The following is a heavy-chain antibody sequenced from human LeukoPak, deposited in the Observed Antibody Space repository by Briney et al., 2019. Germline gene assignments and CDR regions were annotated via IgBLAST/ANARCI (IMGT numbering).Heavy chain of an antibody. CDR3: AKDGGYSSYHY. CDR2: ISYDGSNK. J-gene: IGHJ4*02. V-gene: IGHV3-30*18. CDR1: GFTFSSYG. Sequence: GRSLRLSCAASGFTFSSYGMHWVRQAPGKGLEWVAVISYDGSNKYYADSVKGRFTISRDNSKNTLYLQMNSLRAEDTAVYYYAKDGGYSSYHYWGQGTLVTVSS. D-gene: IGHD6-19*01.